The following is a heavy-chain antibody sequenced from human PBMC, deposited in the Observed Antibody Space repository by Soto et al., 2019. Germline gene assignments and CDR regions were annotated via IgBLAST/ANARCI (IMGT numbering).Heavy chain of an antibody. J-gene: IGHJ4*02. V-gene: IGHV4-30-2*01. CDR2: IYHSGST. D-gene: IGHD2-15*01. CDR3: ARGQVVAAQH. CDR1: GGSISSGGYS. Sequence: QLQLQESGSGLVKPSQTLSLTCAVSGGSISSGGYSWSWIRQPPGKGLEWIGYIYHSGSTYYNPSLKGRGPISGDRAKNQFSLEVSPVTAADPAVYYCARGQVVAAQHWGQGTLVTVSS.